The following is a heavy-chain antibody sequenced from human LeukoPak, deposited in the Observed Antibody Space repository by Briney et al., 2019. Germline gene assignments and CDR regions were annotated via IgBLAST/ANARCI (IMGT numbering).Heavy chain of an antibody. CDR2: INPNSGET. J-gene: IGHJ4*02. CDR3: AREMTTVKGYFDS. V-gene: IGHV1-2*02. D-gene: IGHD4-11*01. Sequence: ASVKVSCKASGYTFAGYNIHWVRQAPGQGLEWMAWINPNSGETAYAQNFQGRVTATSDTSISTAYMELSGLTSDDTAGYFCAREMTTVKGYFDSWGQGTLVTAPS. CDR1: GYTFAGYN.